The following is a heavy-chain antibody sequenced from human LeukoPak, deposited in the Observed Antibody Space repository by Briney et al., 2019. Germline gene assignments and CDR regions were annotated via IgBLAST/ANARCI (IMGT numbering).Heavy chain of an antibody. CDR2: IYTSGST. J-gene: IGHJ4*02. D-gene: IGHD4-17*01. Sequence: PSETLSLTCTVSGGSISSGSYYWSWIRQPAGKGLEWIGRIYTSGSTNYNPSLKSRVTISVDTSKNQFSLKLSSVTAADTAVYYCARLTTVTVDYWGQGTLVTVSS. V-gene: IGHV4-61*02. CDR3: ARLTTVTVDY. CDR1: GGSISSGSYY.